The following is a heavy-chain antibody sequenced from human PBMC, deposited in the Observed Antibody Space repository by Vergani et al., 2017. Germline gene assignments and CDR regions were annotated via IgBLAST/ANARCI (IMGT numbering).Heavy chain of an antibody. V-gene: IGHV4-39*07. D-gene: IGHD2-2*02. Sequence: QLQLQESGPGLVKPSETLSLTCTVSGGSISSSSYYWGWIRQPPGKGLEWIGSTYYSGSTNYNPSLKSRVTISVDTSKNQFSLKLSSVTAADTAVYYCAREDCSSTSCYTGAHGMDVWGQGTTVTVSS. CDR2: TYYSGST. CDR1: GGSISSSSYY. J-gene: IGHJ6*02. CDR3: AREDCSSTSCYTGAHGMDV.